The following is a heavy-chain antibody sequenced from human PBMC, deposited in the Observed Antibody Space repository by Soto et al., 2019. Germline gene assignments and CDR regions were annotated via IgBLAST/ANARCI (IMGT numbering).Heavy chain of an antibody. CDR1: GFTFDDYA. Sequence: EVQLVESGGGLVQPGRSLRLSCAASGFTFDDYAMHWVRQAPGKGLEWVSGISWNSGSIGYADSVKGRFTISRDNAKNSLYLQMNSLIAEDTALYYCAKDRVKGYYGSGPYDYWGQGTLVTVSS. J-gene: IGHJ4*02. V-gene: IGHV3-9*01. CDR2: ISWNSGSI. D-gene: IGHD3-10*01. CDR3: AKDRVKGYYGSGPYDY.